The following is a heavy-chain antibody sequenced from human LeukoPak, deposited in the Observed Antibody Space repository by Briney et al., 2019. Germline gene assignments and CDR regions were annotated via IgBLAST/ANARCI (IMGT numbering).Heavy chain of an antibody. Sequence: SETLSLTCAVYGGSFSGYYWSWIRQPPGKGPEWIGYIYYSGSTNYNPSLKSRVTISVDTSKNQFSLKLSSVTAADTAVYYCARGDYGDSFDYWGQGTLVTVSS. D-gene: IGHD4-17*01. CDR2: IYYSGST. V-gene: IGHV4-59*01. CDR3: ARGDYGDSFDY. CDR1: GGSFSGYY. J-gene: IGHJ4*02.